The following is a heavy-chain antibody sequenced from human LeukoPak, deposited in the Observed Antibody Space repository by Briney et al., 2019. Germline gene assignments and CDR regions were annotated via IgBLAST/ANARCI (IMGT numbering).Heavy chain of an antibody. CDR3: ARDLLLWFGELAAFDI. CDR1: GDSVSSNSDA. CDR2: TYYRSKWYN. D-gene: IGHD3-10*01. Sequence: SQTLSLTCAIFGDSVSSNSDAWNWIRQSPSRGLEWLGRTYYRSKWYNDYAVSVKSRITINPDTSKNQFSLQLNSVTPEDTAVYYCARDLLLWFGELAAFDIWGQGTMVTVSS. J-gene: IGHJ3*02. V-gene: IGHV6-1*01.